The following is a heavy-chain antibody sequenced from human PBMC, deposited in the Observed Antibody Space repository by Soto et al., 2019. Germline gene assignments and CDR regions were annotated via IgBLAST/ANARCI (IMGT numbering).Heavy chain of an antibody. D-gene: IGHD6-19*01. V-gene: IGHV3-23*01. CDR1: GFTFSILA. J-gene: IGHJ4*02. Sequence: GASVKVSCAASGFTFSILAMGWVRQAPGKGLEWVSVIDYTGGTTYYTDSVKGRFIISRDNSKKILYLQMNSLRTEDTAIYYCAKDATRTSGWYYFDYWGRGALVTVSS. CDR3: AKDATRTSGWYYFDY. CDR2: IDYTGGTT.